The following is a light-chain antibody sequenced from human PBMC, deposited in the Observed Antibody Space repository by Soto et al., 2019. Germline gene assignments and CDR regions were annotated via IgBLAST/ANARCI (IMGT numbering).Light chain of an antibody. CDR2: AVS. J-gene: IGLJ1*01. Sequence: QSVLTEPPSASGSLGQSVTISCTGTSSDVGGYNYVSWYQLHPGKAPKLMIYAVSKRPSGVPDRFSGSKSGNTASLTVSGLQAEDEDDYYCSSHAGSNNYVFGTGTKLTVL. CDR1: SSDVGGYNY. V-gene: IGLV2-8*01. CDR3: SSHAGSNNYV.